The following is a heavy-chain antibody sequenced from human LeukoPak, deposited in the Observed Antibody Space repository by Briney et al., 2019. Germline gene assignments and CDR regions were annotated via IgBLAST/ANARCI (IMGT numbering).Heavy chain of an antibody. CDR1: GVSVSSGSYY. Sequence: SETLSLTCAVSGVSVSSGSYYWSWIRQPPGKGLEWIGYIYYSGSTNYNPSLKSRVTISVDTSKDQFSLKLSSVTAADTAVYYCARAGYAAEAVDYWGQGTLVTVSS. D-gene: IGHD2-15*01. CDR3: ARAGYAAEAVDY. J-gene: IGHJ4*02. CDR2: IYYSGST. V-gene: IGHV4-61*01.